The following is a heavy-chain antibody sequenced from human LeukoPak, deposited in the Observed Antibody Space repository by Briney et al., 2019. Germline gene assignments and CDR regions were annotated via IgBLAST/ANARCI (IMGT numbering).Heavy chain of an antibody. Sequence: PGGSLRLSCAASRFTFSSYGMSWVRQAPGKGLEWVSGISSSGGSTYYADSVKGRFTISRDNSRNTLYLQMNSLRAEDTAVYYCARGGPRDGYDYWGQGTLVTVSS. CDR2: ISSSGGST. CDR1: RFTFSSYG. D-gene: IGHD5-18*01. V-gene: IGHV3-23*01. CDR3: ARGGPRDGYDY. J-gene: IGHJ4*02.